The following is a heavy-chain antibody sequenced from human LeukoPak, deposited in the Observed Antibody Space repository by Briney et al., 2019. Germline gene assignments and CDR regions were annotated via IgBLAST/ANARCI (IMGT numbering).Heavy chain of an antibody. J-gene: IGHJ5*02. CDR3: ARLGVSQWLADNWFDP. Sequence: PSETLSLTCTVSGGSISSSSYYWGWIRQPPGKGLEWIGSIYYSGSTNYNPSLKSRVTISVDTSKNQFSLKLSSVTAADTAVYYCARLGVSQWLADNWFDPWGQGTLVTVSS. CDR2: IYYSGST. V-gene: IGHV4-39*07. D-gene: IGHD6-19*01. CDR1: GGSISSSSYY.